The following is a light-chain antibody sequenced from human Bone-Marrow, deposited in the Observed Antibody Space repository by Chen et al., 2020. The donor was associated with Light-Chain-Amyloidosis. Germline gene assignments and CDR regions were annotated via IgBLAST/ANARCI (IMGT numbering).Light chain of an antibody. Sequence: NFMLTQPHSVSESPGKTVIISCTRSSGSITTNYVQWYQQRPGSSPTTVIYEDDQRPSGVPDRFSGSIDRSANSASLTISGLKTEDEADYYCQSYQGSSQGVFGGGTKLTVL. CDR1: SGSITTNY. J-gene: IGLJ3*02. CDR2: EDD. CDR3: QSYQGSSQGV. V-gene: IGLV6-57*01.